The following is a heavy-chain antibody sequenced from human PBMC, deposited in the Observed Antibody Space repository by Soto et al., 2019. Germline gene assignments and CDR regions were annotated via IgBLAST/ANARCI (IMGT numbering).Heavy chain of an antibody. D-gene: IGHD6-6*01. CDR1: CGSFSSYY. CDR3: ARTSRFDC. Sequence: QVQLQQWGAGLLKPSETLSLTCAVYCGSFSSYYWSWIRQPPGKGLEWIGEINHSGSTNYNPSLNSLVTMSVDTSKNQFSLKLSSVTAADTAVYYCARTSRFDCWGQGTLVTVSS. V-gene: IGHV4-34*01. J-gene: IGHJ4*02. CDR2: INHSGST.